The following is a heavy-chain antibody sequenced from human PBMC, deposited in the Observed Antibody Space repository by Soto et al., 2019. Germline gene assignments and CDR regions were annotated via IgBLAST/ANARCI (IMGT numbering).Heavy chain of an antibody. CDR1: GYTLSSYG. Sequence: ASVKVSCKASGYTLSSYGISWVRQAPGQGLEWMGWISAYNGNTNYAQKLQGRVTMTTDTSTSTAYMELRSLRSDDTAVYYCASRPFRAGGYSSRPDLDYWGQGTLVPVSS. V-gene: IGHV1-18*01. D-gene: IGHD6-19*01. CDR2: ISAYNGNT. CDR3: ASRPFRAGGYSSRPDLDY. J-gene: IGHJ4*02.